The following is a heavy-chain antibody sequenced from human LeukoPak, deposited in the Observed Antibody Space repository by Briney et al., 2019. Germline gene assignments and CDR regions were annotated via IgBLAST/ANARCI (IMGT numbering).Heavy chain of an antibody. CDR2: IKKDGSEK. CDR1: GFTFSSYS. Sequence: SGGSLRLSCAASGFTFSSYSMNWVRQAPGKGLEWVANIKKDGSEKYYMDSVRGRFTISRDNAKTSLSLHMNSLRAEDTAVYYCARHLSGVTGYTYGRGIDYWGQGTLVTVSS. V-gene: IGHV3-7*01. J-gene: IGHJ4*02. CDR3: ARHLSGVTGYTYGRGIDY. D-gene: IGHD5-18*01.